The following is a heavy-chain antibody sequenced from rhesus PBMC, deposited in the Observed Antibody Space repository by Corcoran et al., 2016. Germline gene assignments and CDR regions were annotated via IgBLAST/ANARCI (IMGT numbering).Heavy chain of an antibody. J-gene: IGHJ6*01. CDR3: ASEYCTSTTCYAYGLDS. CDR1: GGSISSSNW. D-gene: IGHD2-2*01. V-gene: IGHV4S19*01. CDR2: LSGSSCST. Sequence: QVQLQESGPGLVKPSETLSLTCAVSGGSISSSNWWSWIRQPPGKGREGIGYLSGSSCSTYYNPSLRRRVTMSKDTSKNQFSLKLSSVTAADTAVYYCASEYCTSTTCYAYGLDSWGQGVVVTVSS.